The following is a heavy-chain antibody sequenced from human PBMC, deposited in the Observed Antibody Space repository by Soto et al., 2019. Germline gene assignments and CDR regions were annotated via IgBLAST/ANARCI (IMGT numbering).Heavy chain of an antibody. D-gene: IGHD3-3*01. CDR2: IVVGSGNT. CDR1: GFTFTSSA. Sequence: SVKVSCKASGFTFTSSAVQWVRQARGQRLEWIGWIVVGSGNTNYAQKFQERVTITRDTSTSTAYMELSSLRSEDTAVYYCAAASKGFLEWLYYYYYGMDVWGQGTTVTVSS. CDR3: AAASKGFLEWLYYYYYGMDV. J-gene: IGHJ6*02. V-gene: IGHV1-58*01.